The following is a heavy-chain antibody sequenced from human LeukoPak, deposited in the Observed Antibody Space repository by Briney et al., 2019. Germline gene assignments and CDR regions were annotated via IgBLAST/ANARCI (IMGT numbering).Heavy chain of an antibody. CDR2: MHPSNGDT. CDR1: GYTLTNYD. J-gene: IGHJ3*01. CDR3: ARRVRGVVIFSRAQGSFDL. D-gene: IGHD3-10*01. Sequence: ASVKVSCKASGYTLTNYDINWVRQATGQGLGWMGWMHPSNGDTGYARKFQGRVTMTRNTSTTTAYMELSSLRSDDTAVYYCARRVRGVVIFSRAQGSFDLWGQGTLVTVSS. V-gene: IGHV1-8*01.